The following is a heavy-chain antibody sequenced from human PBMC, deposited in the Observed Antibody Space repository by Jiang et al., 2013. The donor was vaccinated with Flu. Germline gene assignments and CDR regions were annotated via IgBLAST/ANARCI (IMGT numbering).Heavy chain of an antibody. Sequence: SGAEVKKPGSSVKVSCKASGGTFSSYAISWVRQAPGQGLEWMGRIIPILGTANYAQKFQGRVTITADKSTSTAYMELSSLRSEDTAVYYCARVVSAVTLYYFDYWGQGTLVTVSS. CDR2: IIPILGTA. D-gene: IGHD4-17*01. J-gene: IGHJ4*02. CDR1: GGTFSSYA. CDR3: ARVVSAVTLYYFDY. V-gene: IGHV1-69*04.